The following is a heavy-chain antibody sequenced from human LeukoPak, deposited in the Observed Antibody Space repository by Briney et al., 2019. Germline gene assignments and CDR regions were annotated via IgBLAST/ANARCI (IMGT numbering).Heavy chain of an antibody. CDR2: ISPDSGYI. CDR1: GFTFSSHS. CDR3: APFSAVTHYYFDY. D-gene: IGHD6-13*01. V-gene: IGHV3-21*01. Sequence: GVSLRLSCAASGFTFSSHSLMWVRQAPGKGLEWVSSISPDSGYIYYADSVKGRFTISRDNAENSLFLQMNSLGAEDTAVYYCAPFSAVTHYYFDYWGQGTPVTVSS. J-gene: IGHJ4*02.